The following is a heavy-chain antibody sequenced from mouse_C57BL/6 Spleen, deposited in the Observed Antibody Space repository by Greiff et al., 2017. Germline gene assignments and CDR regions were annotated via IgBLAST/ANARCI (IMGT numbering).Heavy chain of an antibody. CDR2: IHPNSGIT. Sequence: QVQLQQPGAELVKPGASVKLSCKASGYTFTSYWMPWVKQRPGQGLEWIGMIHPNSGITNYNEKFKSKATLTVDKSSSTAYMQLSSLTSEDAAVYYCARAVITTVVFDYWGQGTTLTVSS. V-gene: IGHV1-64*01. J-gene: IGHJ2*01. D-gene: IGHD1-1*01. CDR1: GYTFTSYW. CDR3: ARAVITTVVFDY.